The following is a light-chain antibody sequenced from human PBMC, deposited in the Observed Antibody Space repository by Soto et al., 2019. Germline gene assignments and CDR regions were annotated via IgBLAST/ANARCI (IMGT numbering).Light chain of an antibody. V-gene: IGKV1-5*01. J-gene: IGKJ1*01. CDR1: QTINYW. CDR2: DAS. Sequence: DIQLTQSPSFLSASVGDRVTITCRTSQTINYWLAWYQQKPGKAPKLLIYDASSLGSGVPSRFSGSGSRTEFTLTISSLQPDDFATYYCQHYSGYSWTFGQGTKVDVK. CDR3: QHYSGYSWT.